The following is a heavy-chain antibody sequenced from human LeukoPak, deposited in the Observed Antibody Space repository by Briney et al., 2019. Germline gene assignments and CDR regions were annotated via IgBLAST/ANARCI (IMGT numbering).Heavy chain of an antibody. CDR3: ARESRQWLVLGGVDY. Sequence: GGSLRLSCAASGFTFSDYYMSWIRQAPGKGLEWVSYMSSSGSTIYYADSVKGRFTISRDNAKNSLYLQMNSLRAEDTAVYYCARESRQWLVLGGVDYWGQGTLVTVSS. J-gene: IGHJ4*02. CDR1: GFTFSDYY. CDR2: MSSSGSTI. D-gene: IGHD6-19*01. V-gene: IGHV3-11*04.